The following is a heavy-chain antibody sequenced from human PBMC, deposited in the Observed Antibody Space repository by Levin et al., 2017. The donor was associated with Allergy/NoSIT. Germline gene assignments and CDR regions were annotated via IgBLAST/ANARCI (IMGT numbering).Heavy chain of an antibody. V-gene: IGHV3-23*01. D-gene: IGHD6-19*01. J-gene: IGHJ3*01. CDR3: SEKPAGTTGFSFDV. CDR2: ITGGGSDT. CDR1: GFAFGDYA. Sequence: GGSLRLSCAASGFAFGDYAMTWVRQAPGKGLEWVSDITGGGSDTWYGDSVKGRFTVSRDNSKDMRYLELNSLRVEDKGIYYCSEKPAGTTGFSFDVWGQGTTVTVSS.